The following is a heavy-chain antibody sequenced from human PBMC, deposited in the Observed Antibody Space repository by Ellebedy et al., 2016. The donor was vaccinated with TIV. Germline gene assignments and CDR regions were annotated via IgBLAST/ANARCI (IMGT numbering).Heavy chain of an antibody. CDR3: ATDQVGFGMDV. V-gene: IGHV3-15*01. CDR1: GFIFSIAW. Sequence: GGSLRLXCRGSGFIFSIAWMSWVRQAPGKGLEWIGRIRSKTDGEATVYAAPVKGRFTISRDDSENTLYLEMNSLKTEDTAVYFCATDQVGFGMDVWGQGTTVIVS. D-gene: IGHD1-26*01. CDR2: IRSKTDGEAT. J-gene: IGHJ6*02.